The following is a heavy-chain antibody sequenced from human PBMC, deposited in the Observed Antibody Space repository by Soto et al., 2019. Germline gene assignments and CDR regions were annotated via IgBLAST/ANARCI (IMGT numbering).Heavy chain of an antibody. CDR3: TRGVSYGFDF. J-gene: IGHJ3*01. D-gene: IGHD3-10*01. CDR1: GFNFNIYS. Sequence: PGGSLRLSCVASGFNFNIYSMNWVRQAPGKGLEWVSYMTSDSKTIHYADSVKGRFTISRENAKNSVFLQMNSLRAEDTGVYYCTRGVSYGFDFWGQGTMVTVSS. V-gene: IGHV3-48*01. CDR2: MTSDSKTI.